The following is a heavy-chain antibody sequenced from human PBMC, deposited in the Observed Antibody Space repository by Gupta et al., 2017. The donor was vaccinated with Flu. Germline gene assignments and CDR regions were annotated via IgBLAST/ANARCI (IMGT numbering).Heavy chain of an antibody. V-gene: IGHV3-21*01. Sequence: EVQLVESGGGLVKAGGSLRLSCVVSGFTFSEYSMHGVRQAPGKGLEWVSSISGPSSYIYYADSVKGRFTISRDNAKNSLYLQMNDLRVEDTAVYYCVRDYFWGEMATIRVVFGYWGQGNLVTVSS. CDR3: VRDYFWGEMATIRVVFGY. CDR1: GFTFSEYS. D-gene: IGHD3-16*01. J-gene: IGHJ4*02. CDR2: ISGPSSYI.